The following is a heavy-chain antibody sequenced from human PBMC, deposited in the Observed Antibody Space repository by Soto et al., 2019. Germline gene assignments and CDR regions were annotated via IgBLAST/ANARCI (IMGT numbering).Heavy chain of an antibody. CDR1: GFTFSRYG. CDR3: ARDRLQQLGPPYAYYYMDV. CDR2: IWFDGSSQ. Sequence: QVQLVESGGGVVQPGRSLRLSCASSGFTFSRYGMHWVRQAPGKGLXXVGVIWFDGSSQFYADSVKGRFTFSRDNSKNTLYLQMNSLRAEDTAVYYCARDRLQQLGPPYAYYYMDVWGKGTTVTVSS. D-gene: IGHD6-13*01. J-gene: IGHJ6*03. V-gene: IGHV3-33*01.